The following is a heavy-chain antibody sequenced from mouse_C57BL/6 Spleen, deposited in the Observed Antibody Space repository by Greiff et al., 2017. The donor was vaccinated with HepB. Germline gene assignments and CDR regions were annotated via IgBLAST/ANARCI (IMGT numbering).Heavy chain of an antibody. D-gene: IGHD2-1*01. V-gene: IGHV1-39*01. J-gene: IGHJ1*03. CDR2: INPNYGTT. CDR3: VWGYYGNYFDV. Sequence: EVQLVESGPELVKPGASVKISCKASGYSFTDYNMNWVKQSNGKSLEWIGVINPNYGTTSYNQKFKGKATLTVDQSSSTAYMQLNSLTSEDSAVYYCVWGYYGNYFDVWGTGTTVTVSS. CDR1: GYSFTDYN.